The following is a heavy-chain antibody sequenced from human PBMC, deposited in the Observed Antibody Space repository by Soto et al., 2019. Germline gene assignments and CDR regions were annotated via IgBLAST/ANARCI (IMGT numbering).Heavy chain of an antibody. CDR3: ARSLVNGTYEAFDI. CDR1: GYNLNRYL. D-gene: IGHD6-13*01. V-gene: IGHV5-51*01. J-gene: IGHJ3*02. CDR2: IYPGDSDT. Sequence: GESLKISRKGAGYNLNRYLIGWGRQMPGKGLEGMGVIYPGDSDTRYSPSLQGQVTISADKSSSAAYLQWSSLQASDTATYYCARSLVNGTYEAFDIWGQGTMVTVSS.